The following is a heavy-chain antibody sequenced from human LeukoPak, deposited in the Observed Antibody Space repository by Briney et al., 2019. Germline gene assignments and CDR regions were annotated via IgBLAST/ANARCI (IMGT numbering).Heavy chain of an antibody. D-gene: IGHD1-7*01. CDR3: AKDYMNGNSIYDAFDR. CDR1: GVPFNIFA. V-gene: IGHV3-23*01. J-gene: IGHJ3*02. CDR2: ICGPLET. Sequence: QTGGSLRLSCVASGVPFNIFAMSWVRQAPGKGGEWGSTICGPLETFYTASVKGRFTISRDKSKNTVFLQRNSLRADDTATYFCAKDYMNGNSIYDAFDRWGQGTMVTVSP.